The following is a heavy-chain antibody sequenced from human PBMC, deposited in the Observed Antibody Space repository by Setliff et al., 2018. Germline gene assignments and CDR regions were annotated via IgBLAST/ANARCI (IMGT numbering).Heavy chain of an antibody. D-gene: IGHD3-10*01. Sequence: PSETLSLTCAVYGGSFSGYYWSWIRQPPGKGLEWIGYIYHAGSTYYNPSLKSRVTISVDTSKNQFSLKLSSVTAADTAVYYCATRMPDYYGSGGNWFDPWGQGTLVTVSS. CDR2: IYHAGST. CDR1: GGSFSGYY. V-gene: IGHV4-34*01. CDR3: ATRMPDYYGSGGNWFDP. J-gene: IGHJ5*02.